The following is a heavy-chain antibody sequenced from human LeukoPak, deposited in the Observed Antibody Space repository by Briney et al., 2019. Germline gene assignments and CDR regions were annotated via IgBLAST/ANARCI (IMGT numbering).Heavy chain of an antibody. CDR1: GFTFSSYS. D-gene: IGHD3-22*01. CDR3: ARESITMIVVVTPGDAFDI. CDR2: ISSSSSYI. V-gene: IGHV3-21*01. J-gene: IGHJ3*02. Sequence: GGSLRLSCAASGFTFSSYSMNWVRQAPGKGLEWVSSISSSSSYIYYADSVKGRFTISRDNAKNSLYLQMNSLRAEDTAVYYCARESITMIVVVTPGDAFDIWGQGTMVTVSS.